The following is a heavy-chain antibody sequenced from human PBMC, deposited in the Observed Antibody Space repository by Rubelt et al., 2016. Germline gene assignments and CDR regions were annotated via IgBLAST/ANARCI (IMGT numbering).Heavy chain of an antibody. V-gene: IGHV3-23*01. CDR1: GFDFRPYV. J-gene: IGHJ4*02. Sequence: GESLRLSCAASGFDFRPYVMTWVRHAPGRGLEWVSDISGSGSITEYGDSVKGRFTISRDNSKNTLYLQMNSLRAEDTAVYYCASIAARPAFFDSWGQGALVTVSS. D-gene: IGHD6-6*01. CDR2: ISGSGSIT. CDR3: ASIAARPAFFDS.